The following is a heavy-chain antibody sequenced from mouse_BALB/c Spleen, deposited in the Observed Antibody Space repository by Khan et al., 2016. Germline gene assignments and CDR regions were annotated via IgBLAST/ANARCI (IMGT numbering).Heavy chain of an antibody. D-gene: IGHD2-1*01. CDR2: INPYNDGT. J-gene: IGHJ1*01. CDR1: GYTFTSYV. V-gene: IGHV1S136*01. CDR3: ARGVGNHRTCWYFDV. Sequence: VQLKQSGPELVKPGASVKMSCKASGYTFTSYVMHWVKQKPGQGLEWIGYINPYNDGTKYNEKFKGKATLTSDKSSSIAYMELSSLTSEDSAVYYCARGVGNHRTCWYFDVGGAGTTVTVSS.